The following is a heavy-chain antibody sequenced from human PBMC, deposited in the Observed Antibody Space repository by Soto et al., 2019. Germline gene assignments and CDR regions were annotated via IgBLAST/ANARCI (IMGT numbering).Heavy chain of an antibody. J-gene: IGHJ3*01. CDR3: AGALAVTATTYLEGIEL. Sequence: EVQLVESGGGLVQPGGSLRLSCAASEFTVSSNFMSWVRQAPGKGLEWVSVIYSGGSTYYADSVKARFTISRRNSKSTLYLQMNNLTVEDTAMYYCAGALAVTATTYLEGIELWGQATMVTVSS. CDR1: EFTVSSNF. V-gene: IGHV3-53*04. D-gene: IGHD4-17*01. CDR2: IYSGGST.